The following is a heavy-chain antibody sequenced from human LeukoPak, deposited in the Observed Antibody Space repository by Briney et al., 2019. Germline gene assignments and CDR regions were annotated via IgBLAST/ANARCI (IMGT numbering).Heavy chain of an antibody. Sequence: GEPLKISCKGSGYSFNSYWIGWVRQMPGKGLEWMGTIYPGDSETRYSPSFQGQVTMSADKSISTAYLQWSSLKASDTAMYYCARQSLLRAQVDYWGQGTLVTVSS. J-gene: IGHJ4*02. CDR3: ARQSLLRAQVDY. CDR2: IYPGDSET. V-gene: IGHV5-51*01. CDR1: GYSFNSYW. D-gene: IGHD3-22*01.